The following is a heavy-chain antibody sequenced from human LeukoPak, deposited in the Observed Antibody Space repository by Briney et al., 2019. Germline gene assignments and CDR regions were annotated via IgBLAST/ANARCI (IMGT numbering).Heavy chain of an antibody. CDR2: ISYDGSNK. CDR1: GFTFSSYA. D-gene: IGHD2-8*01. CDR3: AREHVRAFDI. Sequence: PGRSLRLSCAASGFTFSSYAMHWVRQAPGKGLEWVAVISYDGSNKYYADSVKGRFTISRDNSKNTLYLQMNSLRAEDTAVYYCAREHVRAFDIWGQGTMVTVSS. V-gene: IGHV3-30-3*01. J-gene: IGHJ3*02.